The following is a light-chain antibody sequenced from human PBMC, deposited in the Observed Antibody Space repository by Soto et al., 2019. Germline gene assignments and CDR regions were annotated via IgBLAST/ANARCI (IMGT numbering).Light chain of an antibody. J-gene: IGKJ4*01. CDR2: GAS. V-gene: IGKV3-15*01. Sequence: EIVLTQSPGTLSVSPVERATLSCRASQSVSSNLAWYQHKPGQAPRLLIYGASTRATGIPARFSGSGSGTEFTLTINSLQSEDFAVYYCQHFNNWPLTFGGGTKVDIK. CDR3: QHFNNWPLT. CDR1: QSVSSN.